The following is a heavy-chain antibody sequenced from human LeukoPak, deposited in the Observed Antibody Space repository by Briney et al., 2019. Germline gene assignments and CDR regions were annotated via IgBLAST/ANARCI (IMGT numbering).Heavy chain of an antibody. J-gene: IGHJ6*03. CDR1: GDSMGDYY. CDR3: ARSTGFYTTYYMDV. CDR2: IRSDGTA. Sequence: SETLSLTCTVSGDSMGDYYWNWLRQPAGKGLEWIGRIRSDGTAYANPSLESAVTMSVDTSNNHISLRLSSATAADTAVYYCARSTGFYTTYYMDVWGKGTTVTVSS. V-gene: IGHV4-4*07. D-gene: IGHD3-22*01.